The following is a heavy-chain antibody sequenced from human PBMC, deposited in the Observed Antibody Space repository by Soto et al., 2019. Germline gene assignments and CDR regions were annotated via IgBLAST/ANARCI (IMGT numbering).Heavy chain of an antibody. J-gene: IGHJ5*02. D-gene: IGHD3-10*01. CDR3: ARDISGSINWFDP. Sequence: EVQLVESGGGLVQPGGSLRLSCAASGFTFSSYSMNWVRQAPGKGLEWVSYISSSSSTIYYADSVKGRFTISRDNAKNSLCLQMNSLRAEDTAVYYCARDISGSINWFDPWGQGTLVTVSS. CDR2: ISSSSSTI. CDR1: GFTFSSYS. V-gene: IGHV3-48*01.